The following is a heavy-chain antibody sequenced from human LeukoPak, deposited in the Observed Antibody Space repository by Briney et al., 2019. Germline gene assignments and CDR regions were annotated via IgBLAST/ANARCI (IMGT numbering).Heavy chain of an antibody. CDR2: IYSGGST. CDR3: AKDGDYDSSGYSGFDY. V-gene: IGHV3-53*01. CDR1: GFTVSSNY. Sequence: PGGSLRLSCAASGFTVSSNYMSWVRQAPGKGLEWVSVIYSGGSTYYADSVKGRFTISRDNSKNTLYLQMNSLRAEDTAVYYCAKDGDYDSSGYSGFDYWGQGTLVTVSS. J-gene: IGHJ4*02. D-gene: IGHD3-22*01.